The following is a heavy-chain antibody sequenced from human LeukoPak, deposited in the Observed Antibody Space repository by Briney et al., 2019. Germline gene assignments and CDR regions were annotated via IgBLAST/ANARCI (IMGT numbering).Heavy chain of an antibody. D-gene: IGHD3-10*01. CDR1: GYTFTGYY. V-gene: IGHV1-2*02. J-gene: IGHJ5*02. CDR3: ARDGGRGSGSYYTYWFDP. CDR2: INPNSGGT. Sequence: ASVKVSCKASGYTFTGYYMHWVRQAPGQGLEWMGWINPNSGGTNYAQKFQGRVTITADESTSTAYMELSSLRSEDTAVYYCARDGGRGSGSYYTYWFDPWGQGTLVTVSS.